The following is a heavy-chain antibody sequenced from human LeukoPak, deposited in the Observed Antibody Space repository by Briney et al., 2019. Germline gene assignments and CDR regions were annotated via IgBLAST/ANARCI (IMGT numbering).Heavy chain of an antibody. CDR1: GYTFTSYA. D-gene: IGHD6-19*01. V-gene: IGHV1-3*01. CDR2: INAGNGNT. Sequence: GASVKVSCKASGYTFTSYAMHWVRQAPGQRLEWTGWINAGNGNTKYSQKFQGRVTITRDTSASTAYMELSSLRSEDTAVYYCAREEGSGWYYFDYWGQGTLVTVSS. CDR3: AREEGSGWYYFDY. J-gene: IGHJ4*02.